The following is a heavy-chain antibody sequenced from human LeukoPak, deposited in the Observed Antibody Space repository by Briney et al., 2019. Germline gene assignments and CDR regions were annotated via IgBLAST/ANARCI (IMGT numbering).Heavy chain of an antibody. J-gene: IGHJ5*02. CDR2: IYYSGST. D-gene: IGHD4-11*01. CDR3: ARLPNTVRVWFDP. Sequence: SETLSLTCTVSGGSISSSSYYWGWIRQPPGKGLEWIGSIYYSGSTYYNPSLKSRVTISVDTSKNQFSLKLSSVTAADTAVYYCARLPNTVRVWFDPWGQGTLVTVSS. V-gene: IGHV4-39*01. CDR1: GGSISSSSYY.